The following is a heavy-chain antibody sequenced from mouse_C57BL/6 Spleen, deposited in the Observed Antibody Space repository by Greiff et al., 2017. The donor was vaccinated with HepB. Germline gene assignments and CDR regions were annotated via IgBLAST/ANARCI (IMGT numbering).Heavy chain of an antibody. V-gene: IGHV1-55*01. CDR1: GYTFTSYW. CDR2: IYPGSGST. Sequence: VQLQQSGAELVKPGASVKMSCKASGYTFTSYWITWVKQRPGQGLEWIGDIYPGSGSTNYNEKFKSKATLTVDTSSSTAYMQLSSLTSEDSAVYYCAGAYYSKAWFAYWGQGTLVTVSA. CDR3: AGAYYSKAWFAY. D-gene: IGHD2-5*01. J-gene: IGHJ3*01.